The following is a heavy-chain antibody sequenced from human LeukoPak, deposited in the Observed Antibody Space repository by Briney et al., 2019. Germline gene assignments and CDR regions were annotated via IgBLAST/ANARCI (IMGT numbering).Heavy chain of an antibody. CDR3: ARPPGRAAIDP. D-gene: IGHD2-2*02. V-gene: IGHV3-21*01. CDR1: GFTFSSYS. J-gene: IGHJ5*02. CDR2: ISSSSSYI. Sequence: GGSLRLSCAASGFTFSSYSMNWVRQAPGKGLEWVSSISSSSSYIYYADSVKGRFTISRDSAKNSLYLQMNSLRAEDTAVYYCARPPGRAAIDPWGQGTLVTVSS.